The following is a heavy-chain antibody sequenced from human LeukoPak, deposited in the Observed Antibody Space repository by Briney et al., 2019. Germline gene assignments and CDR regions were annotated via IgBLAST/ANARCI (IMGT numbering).Heavy chain of an antibody. CDR3: ARGRTAVAGPGAFDI. V-gene: IGHV4-59*01. CDR1: GGSISSYS. CDR2: IYYSGST. J-gene: IGHJ3*02. D-gene: IGHD6-19*01. Sequence: SETLSLTCTVSGGSISSYSWSWIRQPPGKGLEWIGYIYYSGSTNYNPSLKSRVTISVDTSKNQFSLKLSSVTAADTAVYYCARGRTAVAGPGAFDIWGQGTMVTVSS.